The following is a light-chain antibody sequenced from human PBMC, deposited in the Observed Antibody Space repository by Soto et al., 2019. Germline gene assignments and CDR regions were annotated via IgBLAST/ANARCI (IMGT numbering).Light chain of an antibody. CDR2: ENN. Sequence: QSVLTQPPSVSAAPGQKVTISCSGSSSDIGNNYVSWYQHLPGTAPKLLIYENNKRPSGIPDRFSGSKSGTSATLGITGLQSGDEADYYCGTWDSSLSADVFGTGNKVTVL. CDR3: GTWDSSLSADV. CDR1: SSDIGNNY. V-gene: IGLV1-51*02. J-gene: IGLJ1*01.